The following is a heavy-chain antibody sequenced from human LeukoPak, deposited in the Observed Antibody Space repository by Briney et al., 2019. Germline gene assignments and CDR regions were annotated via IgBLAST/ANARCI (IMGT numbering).Heavy chain of an antibody. CDR1: GYNFTSYV. Sequence: ASVKVSCKASGYNFTSYVIHWVRQAPGQRIEWMGWINAGNGNTKYSQELQDRVTITRDTSASTAYMEVSRLRSEDMAVYYCARARYETRIWPKSRYDYYHYMDVWGKGTMVTVSS. CDR3: ARARYETRIWPKSRYDYYHYMDV. J-gene: IGHJ6*03. D-gene: IGHD3-3*01. CDR2: INAGNGNT. V-gene: IGHV1-3*03.